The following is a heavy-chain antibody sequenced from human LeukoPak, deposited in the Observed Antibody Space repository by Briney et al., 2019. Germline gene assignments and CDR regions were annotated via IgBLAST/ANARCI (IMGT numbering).Heavy chain of an antibody. CDR3: ARVGQDEYGPYGMDV. V-gene: IGHV4-30-2*01. Sequence: PSQTLSLTCAVSGGSISSGGYSWSWIRQPPGKGLEWIGYIYHSGSTYYNPSLKSRVTISVDRSKNQFSLKLSSVTAADTAVYYCARVGQDEYGPYGMDVWGQGTTVTVSS. CDR2: IYHSGST. D-gene: IGHD2/OR15-2a*01. CDR1: GGSISSGGYS. J-gene: IGHJ6*02.